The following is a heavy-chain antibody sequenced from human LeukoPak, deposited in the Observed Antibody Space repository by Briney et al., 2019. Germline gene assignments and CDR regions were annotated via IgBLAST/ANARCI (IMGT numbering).Heavy chain of an antibody. CDR3: LRDWINTVHAFDV. Sequence: SRTLSLTCGISGDSVSSNSAAWNWIRQSPSRGLEWLGRTYYRSNWYNDYAIYVKGRITIKPDTSNNQVSLQLSSVTPEDTAVYYCLRDWINTVHAFDVWGQGTMVIVSS. J-gene: IGHJ3*01. CDR1: GDSVSSNSAA. V-gene: IGHV6-1*01. CDR2: TYYRSNWYN. D-gene: IGHD2-2*03.